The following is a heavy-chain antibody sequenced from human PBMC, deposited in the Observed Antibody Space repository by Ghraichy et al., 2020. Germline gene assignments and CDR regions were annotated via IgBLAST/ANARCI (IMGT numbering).Heavy chain of an antibody. V-gene: IGHV3-48*04. J-gene: IGHJ4*03. CDR3: ARDSRSWYLDH. CDR2: INEQSSTI. D-gene: IGHD6-25*01. CDR1: GFDFSDYP. Sequence: GGSLRLSCAASGFDFSDYPVNWVRRAPGKGLEWISYINEQSSTIYYAESVKGRFSVSRDNAAKSVYLQMDGLRVEDTALYYCARDSRSWYLDHWGPGTLVTVAS.